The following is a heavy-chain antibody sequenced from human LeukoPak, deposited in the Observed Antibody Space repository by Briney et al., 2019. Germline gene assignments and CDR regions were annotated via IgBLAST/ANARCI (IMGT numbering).Heavy chain of an antibody. CDR2: ITTSSSYI. D-gene: IGHD6-13*01. CDR3: AKANLYSSSWADAFDI. V-gene: IGHV3-21*04. CDR1: GFTFSSYS. J-gene: IGHJ3*02. Sequence: GGSLRLSCAASGFTFSSYSLNWVRQAPGKGLEWVSSITTSSSYIYYADSVKGRFTISRDNAKNSLYLQMNSLRAEDMALYYCAKANLYSSSWADAFDIWGQGTMVTVSS.